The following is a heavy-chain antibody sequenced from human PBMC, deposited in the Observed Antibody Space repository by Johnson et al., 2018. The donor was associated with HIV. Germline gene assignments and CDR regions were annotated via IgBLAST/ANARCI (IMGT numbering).Heavy chain of an antibody. V-gene: IGHV3-30*02. D-gene: IGHD6-19*01. Sequence: QVQLVESGGGVVQPGGSLSLSCAASGFTFSSYGMHWVRQAPGKGLAWVAFIRYDGSNKYYADSVNGRFTISRDNSKNTLYLQMNSLGAEDTAVYYCAETVAGQGAFDIWGQGTMVTVSS. CDR3: AETVAGQGAFDI. CDR1: GFTFSSYG. CDR2: IRYDGSNK. J-gene: IGHJ3*02.